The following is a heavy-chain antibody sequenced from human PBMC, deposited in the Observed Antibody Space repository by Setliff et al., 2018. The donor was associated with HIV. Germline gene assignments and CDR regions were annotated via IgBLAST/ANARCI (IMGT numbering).Heavy chain of an antibody. J-gene: IGHJ4*02. Sequence: PSETLSLTCAVYGGSLSGYRWSWIRQSPEKGLEWIGEINHSGSTNYNPSLKSRVTMSVDTSKNQFSLKLSSVTAADTAVYYCARGGGYDRSGYYPFDYWGQGTPVTVSS. CDR1: GGSLSGYR. V-gene: IGHV4-34*01. CDR3: ARGGGYDRSGYYPFDY. D-gene: IGHD3-22*01. CDR2: INHSGST.